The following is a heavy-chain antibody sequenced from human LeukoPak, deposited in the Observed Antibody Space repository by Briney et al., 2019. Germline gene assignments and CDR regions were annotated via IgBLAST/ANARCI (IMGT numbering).Heavy chain of an antibody. V-gene: IGHV3-23*01. J-gene: IGHJ4*02. D-gene: IGHD3-10*01. CDR1: GFTFSSYA. Sequence: GGSLRLSCAASGFTFSSYAMGWVRQAPGKGLEWVSNITISGATTYYADSVKGRLTISRDNSKTTLYLQMNSLRAEDTAVYYCATYGSGSYYRKAFDYWGQGTLVTVSS. CDR2: ITISGATT. CDR3: ATYGSGSYYRKAFDY.